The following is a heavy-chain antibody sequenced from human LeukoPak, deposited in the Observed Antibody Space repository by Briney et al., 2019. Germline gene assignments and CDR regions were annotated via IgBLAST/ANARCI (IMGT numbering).Heavy chain of an antibody. CDR2: IHSSGST. V-gene: IGHV4-4*07. CDR1: GASISSFH. CDR3: ARKDGDY. J-gene: IGHJ4*02. Sequence: SETLSLTCTVSGASISSFHWTWIRQPAGKGLEWIGLIHSSGSTIYNPSLKSRVAMSIDMTKNQLSLNLISVTAADTAMYYCARKDGDYWGQGTLVTVSS.